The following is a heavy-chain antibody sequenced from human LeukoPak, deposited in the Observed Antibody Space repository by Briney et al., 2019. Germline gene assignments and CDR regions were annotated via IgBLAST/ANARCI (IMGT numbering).Heavy chain of an antibody. CDR1: EFTVSRNY. V-gene: IGHV3-53*01. J-gene: IGHJ3*01. Sequence: PGGSLRLSCAASEFTVSRNYMSWVRQAPGMGLEWVSIIYSGGTTYYADSVKGRFTISRDNSKNTLYLQMNSLRAEDTAVYYCAKDIVVVPAAGGAWGQGTMVTVSS. CDR3: AKDIVVVPAAGGA. CDR2: IYSGGTT. D-gene: IGHD2-2*01.